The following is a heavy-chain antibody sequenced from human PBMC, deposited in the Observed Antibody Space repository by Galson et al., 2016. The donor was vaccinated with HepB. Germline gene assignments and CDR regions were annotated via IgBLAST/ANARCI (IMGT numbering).Heavy chain of an antibody. CDR1: GFNFPTYG. V-gene: IGHV3-30*18. CDR3: AKLSPRGGCDGSDV. J-gene: IGHJ3*01. CDR2: ISYDGSSK. D-gene: IGHD3-10*01. Sequence: SLRLSCAASGFNFPTYGMNWVRQAPGKGLEWVALISYDGSSKYLADPVRGRVSISRDNSNNMVYLQVNSLRTEDTAVYYCAKLSPRGGCDGSDVWGQGTMVTVAS.